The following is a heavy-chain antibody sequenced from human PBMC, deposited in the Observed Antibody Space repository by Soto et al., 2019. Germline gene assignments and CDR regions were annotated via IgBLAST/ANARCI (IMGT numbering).Heavy chain of an antibody. CDR3: AKQIYGGNS. V-gene: IGHV3-73*01. CDR1: GFTFSASA. D-gene: IGHD2-21*02. CDR2: IRSKANNYAT. J-gene: IGHJ4*02. Sequence: GGSLRLSCATSGFTFSASAMHWVRQVSGKGLEWIARIRSKANNYATTYAPSVKGRFTISRDDSENTVYLQMNSLKTEDTAIYYCAKQIYGGNSWGQGTLVTV.